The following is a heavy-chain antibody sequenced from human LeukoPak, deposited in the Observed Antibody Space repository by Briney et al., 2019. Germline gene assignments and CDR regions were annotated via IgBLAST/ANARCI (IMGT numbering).Heavy chain of an antibody. Sequence: KSGGSLRLSCVASGFTFSWFSMNWVRQAPGKGLEWVSSISSSSDYIYYADSLEGRFTISRDNARNSLYLHMDSLRAEDTAVYYCARSYCRTSSCYASDYWGQGTVVTVSS. V-gene: IGHV3-21*01. J-gene: IGHJ4*02. CDR3: ARSYCRTSSCYASDY. CDR2: ISSSSDYI. CDR1: GFTFSWFS. D-gene: IGHD2-2*01.